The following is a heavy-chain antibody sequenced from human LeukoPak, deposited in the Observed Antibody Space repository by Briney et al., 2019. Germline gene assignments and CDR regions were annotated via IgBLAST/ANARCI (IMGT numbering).Heavy chain of an antibody. D-gene: IGHD6-19*01. CDR1: GYSFTSYW. CDR2: IYPGDSDT. V-gene: IGHV5-51*01. Sequence: GESLKISCKGSGYSFTSYWIGWVRQLPGKGLEWMGIIYPGDSDTGYSPSFQGQVTISADKSISTAYLQWSSLKASDTAMYYCARQRWYSSGWPDAFDIWGQGTMVTVSS. J-gene: IGHJ3*02. CDR3: ARQRWYSSGWPDAFDI.